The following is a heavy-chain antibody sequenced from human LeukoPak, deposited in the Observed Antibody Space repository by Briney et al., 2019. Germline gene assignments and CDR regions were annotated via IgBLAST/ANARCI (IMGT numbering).Heavy chain of an antibody. CDR2: IYPGDSDT. Sequence: GESLKISCKGSGYSFTSYWIGWVRQMPGKGLESMGIIYPGDSDTTYSPSFQGQVTISADKSISTAYLQWSSLKASDTAMYYCARLGSGVVTAIGYYYYGMDVWGQGTTVTVSS. CDR1: GYSFTSYW. CDR3: ARLGSGVVTAIGYYYYGMDV. D-gene: IGHD2-21*02. V-gene: IGHV5-51*01. J-gene: IGHJ6*02.